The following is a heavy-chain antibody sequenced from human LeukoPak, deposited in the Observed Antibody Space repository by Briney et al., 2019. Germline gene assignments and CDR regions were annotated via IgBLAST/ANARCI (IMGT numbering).Heavy chain of an antibody. J-gene: IGHJ6*02. D-gene: IGHD6-13*01. CDR1: GYTFTSYA. Sequence: ASVKVSCKASGYTFTSYAMNWVRQAPGQGLEWMGWINPNSGGTNYAQKFQGWVTMTRDTSISTAYMELSRLRSDDTAVYYCAREIPSSSWYGYYYYGMDVWGQGTTVTVSS. V-gene: IGHV1-2*04. CDR3: AREIPSSSWYGYYYYGMDV. CDR2: INPNSGGT.